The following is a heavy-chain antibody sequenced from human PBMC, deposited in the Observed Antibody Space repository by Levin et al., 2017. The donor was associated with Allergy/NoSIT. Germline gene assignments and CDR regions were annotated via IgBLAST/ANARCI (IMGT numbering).Heavy chain of an antibody. CDR2: INPNSGGT. V-gene: IGHV1-2*02. D-gene: IGHD3-22*01. CDR1: GYTFTGYY. J-gene: IGHJ3*02. CDR3: ARWGQGYYDSSGYFWAFDI. Sequence: ASVKVSCKASGYTFTGYYMHWVRQAPGQGLEWMGWINPNSGGTNYAQKFQGRVTMTRDTSISTAYMELSRLRSDDTAVYYCARWGQGYYDSSGYFWAFDIWGQGTMVTVSS.